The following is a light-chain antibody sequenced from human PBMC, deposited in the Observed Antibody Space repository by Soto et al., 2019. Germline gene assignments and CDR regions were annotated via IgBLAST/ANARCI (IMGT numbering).Light chain of an antibody. CDR3: AAWDDSLSAVV. J-gene: IGLJ2*01. V-gene: IGLV1-51*01. CDR1: SSNIGTNF. CDR2: DND. Sequence: QSVLTQPPSVSAAPGQNITISCSGSSSNIGTNFVSWYHQLPRAAPKLLIYDNDKRPSGIPDRFSGSKSGTSATLGITGLQTGDEADYYCAAWDDSLSAVVFGGGTKLTVL.